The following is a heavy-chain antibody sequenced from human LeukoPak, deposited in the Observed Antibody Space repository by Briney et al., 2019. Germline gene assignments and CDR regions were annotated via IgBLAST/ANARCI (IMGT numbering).Heavy chain of an antibody. J-gene: IGHJ6*02. CDR3: AREDIVVVVAATRYYYYGMDV. CDR2: IIPILGIA. V-gene: IGHV1-69*04. CDR1: GGTFSSYA. Sequence: SVKVSCKASGGTFSSYAISWVRQAPGQGLEWMGRIIPILGIANYAQKFQGRVTITADKSTSTAYMELSSLRSEDTAVYYCAREDIVVVVAATRYYYYGMDVWGQGTTVTVSS. D-gene: IGHD2-15*01.